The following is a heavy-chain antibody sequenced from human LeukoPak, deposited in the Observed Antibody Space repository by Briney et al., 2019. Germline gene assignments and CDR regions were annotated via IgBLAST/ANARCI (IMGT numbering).Heavy chain of an antibody. CDR3: ARGYGSGRKNPGHGDAFDI. CDR2: IIPISGTT. V-gene: IGHV1-69*05. J-gene: IGHJ3*02. Sequence: GSSVKVSCKASGGTLNSYVISWVRQAPGQGLEWMGGIIPISGTTNYAQKLQGRVTMTTDTSTSTAYMELSRLRSDDTAVYYCARGYGSGRKNPGHGDAFDIWGQGTMVTVSS. D-gene: IGHD3-10*01. CDR1: GGTLNSYV.